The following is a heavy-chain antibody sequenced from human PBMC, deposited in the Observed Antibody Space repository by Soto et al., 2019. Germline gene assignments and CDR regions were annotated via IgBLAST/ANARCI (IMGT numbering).Heavy chain of an antibody. CDR1: GFTFSSYA. CDR2: ISGSGGST. CDR3: AKVAGSQSYYYGMDV. V-gene: IGHV3-23*01. Sequence: GGSLRLSCAASGFTFSSYAMSWVRQAPGKRLEWVSAISGSGGSTYYADSVKGRFTISRDNSKNTLYLQMNSLRAEDTAVYYCAKVAGSQSYYYGMDVWGQGTTVTVCS. D-gene: IGHD2-15*01. J-gene: IGHJ6*02.